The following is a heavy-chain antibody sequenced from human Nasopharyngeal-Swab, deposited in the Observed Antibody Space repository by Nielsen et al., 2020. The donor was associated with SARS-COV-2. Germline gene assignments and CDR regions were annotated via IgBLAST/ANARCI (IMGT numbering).Heavy chain of an antibody. Sequence: GGSLRLSCAASGFTFSSYWMHWVRQAPGKGLEWVATIRQDESEKYYVDSVKGRFTISRDNAKNSLFLQMNSLRVADTAVYYCARLLEVGGTPLDYWGQGTLVSVSS. CDR1: GFTFSSYW. CDR2: IRQDESEK. D-gene: IGHD6-19*01. J-gene: IGHJ4*02. CDR3: ARLLEVGGTPLDY. V-gene: IGHV3-7*01.